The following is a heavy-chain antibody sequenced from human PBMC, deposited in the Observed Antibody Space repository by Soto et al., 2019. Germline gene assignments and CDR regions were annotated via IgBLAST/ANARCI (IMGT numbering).Heavy chain of an antibody. CDR3: ARLPLYCYYMDV. J-gene: IGHJ6*03. V-gene: IGHV4-39*01. CDR2: IYYSGST. CDR1: GGSISSSSYY. Sequence: QLQLQESGPGLVKPSETLSLTCTVSGGSISSSSYYWGWIRQPPGKGLEWIGSIYYSGSTYYNPFLKSRVTISVDTSKNPFSLKLSSVTAADTAVYYCARLPLYCYYMDVWGKGTTVTVSS.